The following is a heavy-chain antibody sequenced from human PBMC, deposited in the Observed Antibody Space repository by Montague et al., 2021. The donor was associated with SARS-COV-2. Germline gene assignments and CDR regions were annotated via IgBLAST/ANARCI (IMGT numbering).Heavy chain of an antibody. J-gene: IGHJ2*01. D-gene: IGHD3-3*01. CDR1: GGSISSGGYY. CDR2: IYYSGST. Sequence: TLSLTCTVSGGSISSGGYYWSWIRQHPGEGLEWIGYIYYSGSTYYNPSLKSRVTISVDTSKNQFSLKLSSVTAADTAVYYCAGVTEPGITFFGVVTLNWYFDLWGRGTLVTVSS. V-gene: IGHV4-31*03. CDR3: AGVTEPGITFFGVVTLNWYFDL.